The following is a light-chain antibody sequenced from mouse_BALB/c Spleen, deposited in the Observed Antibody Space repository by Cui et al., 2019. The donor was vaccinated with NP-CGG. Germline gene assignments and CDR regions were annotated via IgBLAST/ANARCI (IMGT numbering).Light chain of an antibody. J-gene: IGLJ1*01. Sequence: QAVVTQESALTTSPGETVTLTCRSSTGTATTSNYANCVQEKPDHLFTGLIGGTNNRAPGVPARFSGSLIGDKAALTITGAQTEDEAIYFCALWYSNHWVFGGGTKLTVL. CDR3: ALWYSNHWV. V-gene: IGLV1*01. CDR2: GTN. CDR1: TGTATTSNY.